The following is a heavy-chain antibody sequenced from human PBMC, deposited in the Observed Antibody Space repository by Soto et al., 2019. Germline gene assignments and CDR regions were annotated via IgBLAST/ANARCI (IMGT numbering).Heavy chain of an antibody. V-gene: IGHV1-18*01. Sequence: ASVKVSCKASGYTFTSYGISWVRQAPGQGLEWMGWISAYNGNTNYAQKLQGRVTMTTDTSTSTAYMELRSLRSDDTAVYYCARDFRRQWLAEPSNPITEYFQHWGQGTLVT. CDR3: ARDFRRQWLAEPSNPITEYFQH. J-gene: IGHJ1*01. CDR2: ISAYNGNT. D-gene: IGHD6-19*01. CDR1: GYTFTSYG.